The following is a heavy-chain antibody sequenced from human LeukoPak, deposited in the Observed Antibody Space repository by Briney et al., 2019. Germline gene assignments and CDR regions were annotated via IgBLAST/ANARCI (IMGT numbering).Heavy chain of an antibody. CDR2: IIPIFGTA. D-gene: IGHD3-9*01. V-gene: IGHV1-69*13. CDR1: GGTFSSYA. Sequence: SVKVSCKASGGTFSSYAISWVRQAPGQGLEWMGGIIPIFGTANYAQKFQGRVTITADESTSTAYMELSSLRSEDTAVYYCARSPFDSSGLLDYWGQGTLVTVSS. CDR3: ARSPFDSSGLLDY. J-gene: IGHJ4*02.